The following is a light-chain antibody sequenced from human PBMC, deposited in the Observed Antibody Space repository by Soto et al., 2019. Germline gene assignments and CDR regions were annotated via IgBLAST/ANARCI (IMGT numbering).Light chain of an antibody. V-gene: IGKV3-15*01. CDR2: GAS. CDR1: QSVNSA. CDR3: EQYQKWPPT. Sequence: EIVMTQSPATLSVAPAERATLSCRASQSVNSALAWYQQKPGQVPRLLIYGASTRATGIPARFSGSGSGTEFTLTISSLQSEDFAVYYCEQYQKWPPTFGQGTKVDIK. J-gene: IGKJ1*01.